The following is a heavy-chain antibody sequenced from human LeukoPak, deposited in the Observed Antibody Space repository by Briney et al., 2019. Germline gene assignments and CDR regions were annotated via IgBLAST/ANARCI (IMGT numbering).Heavy chain of an antibody. CDR3: ARDPDIVAFFDY. CDR1: GFTFNTYL. J-gene: IGHJ4*02. Sequence: WGSLSLSCEASGFTFNTYLMSWVRQAQGKGLEWVSSISSSSTFVYYADPVKGRFTISRDNTKNSLYLQMNSLRDEDTAVYYCARDPDIVAFFDYWGQGTLVTVSS. D-gene: IGHD5-12*01. CDR2: ISSSSTFV. V-gene: IGHV3-21*01.